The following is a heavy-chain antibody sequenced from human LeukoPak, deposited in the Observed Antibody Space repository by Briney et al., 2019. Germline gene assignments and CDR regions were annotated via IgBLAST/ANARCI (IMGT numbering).Heavy chain of an antibody. CDR3: AREEGGAGLYGFDI. J-gene: IGHJ3*02. CDR1: GFTFSSYS. D-gene: IGHD1-26*01. Sequence: GGSLRLSCAASGFTFSSYSMNWVRQAPGKGLEWVSLISSSSSSIFYADSVKGRFTISRDSAKNSLHLQMNSLRGEDTAVYYCAREEGGAGLYGFDIWGQGTMVTVSS. V-gene: IGHV3-21*01. CDR2: ISSSSSSI.